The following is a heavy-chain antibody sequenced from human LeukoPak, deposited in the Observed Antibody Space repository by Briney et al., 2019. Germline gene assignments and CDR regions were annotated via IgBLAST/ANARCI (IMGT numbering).Heavy chain of an antibody. V-gene: IGHV4-38-2*02. J-gene: IGHJ5*02. CDR3: ARDRAYSSGWASWFDP. CDR1: GYSISSGYY. Sequence: SETLSLTCTVSGYSISSGYYWGWIRQPPGKGLEWIGSIYYSGSTYYNPSLKSRVTISVDTSKNQFSLKLSSVTAADTAVYYCARDRAYSSGWASWFDPWGQGTLVTVSS. D-gene: IGHD6-19*01. CDR2: IYYSGST.